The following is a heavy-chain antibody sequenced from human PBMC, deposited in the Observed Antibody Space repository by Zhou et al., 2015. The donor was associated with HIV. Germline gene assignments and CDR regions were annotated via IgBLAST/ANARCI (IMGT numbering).Heavy chain of an antibody. CDR2: ISANGRAT. V-gene: IGHV3-74*03. D-gene: IGHD1-1*01. J-gene: IGHJ6*03. Sequence: VQLVEAGGGSVRPGGSLRLSCTASGFAFNSYWMHWVRQRPGKGPVWVSRISANGRATAYAESVRGRFVVSRDNAENSLYLQMTSLRAEDTAVYYCARVSMHNWNDGSDYYYYMDVWGKGTTVTVSS. CDR1: GFAFNSYW. CDR3: ARVSMHNWNDGSDYYYYMDV.